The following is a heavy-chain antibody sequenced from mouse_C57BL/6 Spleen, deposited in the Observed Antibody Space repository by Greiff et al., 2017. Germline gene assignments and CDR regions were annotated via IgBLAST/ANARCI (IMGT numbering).Heavy chain of an antibody. CDR2: IYPGDGDT. D-gene: IGHD2-1*01. Sequence: QVQLKESGPELVKPGASVKISCKASGYAFSSSWMNWVKQRPGKGLEWIGRIYPGDGDTNYTGKFKGKATLTADKSSSTAYMQLSSLTSEDSAVYFCARAGNHYYYAMDYWGQGTSVTVSS. CDR1: GYAFSSSW. J-gene: IGHJ4*01. CDR3: ARAGNHYYYAMDY. V-gene: IGHV1-82*01.